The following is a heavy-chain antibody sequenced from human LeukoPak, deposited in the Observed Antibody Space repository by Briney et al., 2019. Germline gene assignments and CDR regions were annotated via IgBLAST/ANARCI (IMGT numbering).Heavy chain of an antibody. J-gene: IGHJ1*01. D-gene: IGHD3-10*01. Sequence: PGRSLRLSCAASGLTVSSNYMSWVRQAPGKGLEWVSVIYSGVNTYYAAHVNGRFTIPRDNSKNTLHLQMNSQRAEDTAVYYCARGYGSGSYYNEYFQHWGQGTLVTVSS. CDR1: GLTVSSNY. V-gene: IGHV3-66*01. CDR3: ARGYGSGSYYNEYFQH. CDR2: IYSGVNT.